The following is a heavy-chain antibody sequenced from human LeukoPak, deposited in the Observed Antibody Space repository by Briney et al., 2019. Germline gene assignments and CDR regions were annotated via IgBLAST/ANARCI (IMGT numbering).Heavy chain of an antibody. D-gene: IGHD3-10*01. Sequence: PGGSLTLSCTASGFSFRDYSMNWVRQPPGKGLERVSSITTGSNYIYYADSVKGRFTISRDNAKNSLYLQMSSLRAEDTAVYYCAKESGYYPRQEFDYWGQGTLVTVSS. CDR2: ITTGSNYI. J-gene: IGHJ4*02. CDR1: GFSFRDYS. V-gene: IGHV3-21*06. CDR3: AKESGYYPRQEFDY.